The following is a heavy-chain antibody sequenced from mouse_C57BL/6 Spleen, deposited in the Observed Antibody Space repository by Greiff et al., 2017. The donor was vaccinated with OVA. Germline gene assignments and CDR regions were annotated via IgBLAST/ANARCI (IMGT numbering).Heavy chain of an antibody. CDR1: GYTFTSYT. V-gene: IGHV1-4*01. CDR3: ARGDDYDWYFDV. CDR2: INPSSGYT. J-gene: IGHJ1*03. D-gene: IGHD2-4*01. Sequence: QVQLQQSGAELARPGASVKMSCKASGYTFTSYTMHWVKQRPGQGLEWIGYINPSSGYTKYYQKFKDKATLTADKSSSTAYMQLSSLTSEDSAVYYCARGDDYDWYFDVWGTGTTVTVSS.